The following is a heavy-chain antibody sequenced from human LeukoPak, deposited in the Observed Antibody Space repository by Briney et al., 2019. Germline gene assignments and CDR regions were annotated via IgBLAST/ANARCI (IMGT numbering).Heavy chain of an antibody. D-gene: IGHD3-3*01. Sequence: SETLSLTCTVSGGSISSYYWSWIRQPAGKGLEWIGRIYTSGSTNYNPSLKSRVTMSVDTSKNQFSLKLSSVTAADTAVYYCAREGGDYDFWSGFPRYWFDPWGQGTLVTVSS. J-gene: IGHJ5*02. CDR3: AREGGDYDFWSGFPRYWFDP. CDR1: GGSISSYY. V-gene: IGHV4-4*07. CDR2: IYTSGST.